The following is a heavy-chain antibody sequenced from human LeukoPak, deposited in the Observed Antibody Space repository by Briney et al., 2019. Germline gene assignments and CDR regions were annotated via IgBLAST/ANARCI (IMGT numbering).Heavy chain of an antibody. Sequence: PSETLSLTCTVSGDSISSSRCYWGWIRQPPGKGLEWIGSIFYSGSTYYNPSLKSRVTISVDRSKNQFSLNLSSVTSADTAVYYCARLAAYYDSSGYFLDCWGQGTLVTVSS. CDR2: IFYSGST. D-gene: IGHD3-22*01. J-gene: IGHJ4*02. CDR1: GDSISSSRCY. V-gene: IGHV4-39*01. CDR3: ARLAAYYDSSGYFLDC.